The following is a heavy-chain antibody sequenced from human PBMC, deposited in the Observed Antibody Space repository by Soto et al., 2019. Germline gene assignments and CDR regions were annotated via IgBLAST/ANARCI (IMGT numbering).Heavy chain of an antibody. CDR3: ARVYSPYDYVWGSYRHPDNWFDP. CDR1: GGSISSYY. Sequence: TSETLSLTCTVSGGSISSYYWSWIRQPAGKGLEWIGRIYTSGSTNYNPSLKSRVTMSVDTSKNQFSLKLSSVTAADTAVYYCARVYSPYDYVWGSYRHPDNWFDPWGQGTLVTVSS. V-gene: IGHV4-4*07. J-gene: IGHJ5*02. CDR2: IYTSGST. D-gene: IGHD3-16*02.